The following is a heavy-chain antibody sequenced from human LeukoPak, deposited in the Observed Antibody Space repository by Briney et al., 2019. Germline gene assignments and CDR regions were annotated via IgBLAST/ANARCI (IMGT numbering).Heavy chain of an antibody. CDR1: GNSLSELS. J-gene: IGHJ4*02. CDR2: FDPEEAKM. Sequence: SVTVSCKVSGNSLSELSIQWVRQAPGIGLECLGGFDPEEAKMVYAQNFQGRVTMTEDTSTQTAYMELSGLTSDDTAVYYCTTRSGDFWSGFVNWGQGTLVTVSS. CDR3: TTRSGDFWSGFVN. D-gene: IGHD3-3*01. V-gene: IGHV1-24*01.